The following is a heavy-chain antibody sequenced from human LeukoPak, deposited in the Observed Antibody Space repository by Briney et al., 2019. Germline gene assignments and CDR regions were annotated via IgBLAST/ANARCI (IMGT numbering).Heavy chain of an antibody. Sequence: QSGGSLRLSCAASGFTFSSYGMHWVRQAPGKGLEWVAFIRYDGSNKYYADSVKGRFTISRDNSKNTLYLQMNSLRAEDTAVYYCAKDRRGCLQTSQDYWGQGTLVTASS. D-gene: IGHD5-24*01. CDR3: AKDRRGCLQTSQDY. J-gene: IGHJ4*02. CDR1: GFTFSSYG. CDR2: IRYDGSNK. V-gene: IGHV3-30*02.